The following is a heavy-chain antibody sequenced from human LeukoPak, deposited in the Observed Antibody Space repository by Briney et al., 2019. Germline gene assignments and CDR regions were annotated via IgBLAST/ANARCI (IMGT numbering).Heavy chain of an antibody. D-gene: IGHD4-17*01. Sequence: SETLSLTCTVSGYSISSGYYWGWIRQPPGKGLEWIGSIYHSGSTYYNPSLKSRVTISVDTSKNQFSLKLSSVTAADTAVYYCARVRTVTTNWFDPWGQGTLVTVSS. CDR2: IYHSGST. V-gene: IGHV4-38-2*02. CDR3: ARVRTVTTNWFDP. J-gene: IGHJ5*02. CDR1: GYSISSGYY.